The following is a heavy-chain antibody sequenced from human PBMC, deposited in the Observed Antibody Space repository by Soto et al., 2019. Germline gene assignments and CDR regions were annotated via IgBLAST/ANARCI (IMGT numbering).Heavy chain of an antibody. D-gene: IGHD2-21*01. CDR3: AKDTEHQPQGSAFDI. J-gene: IGHJ3*02. CDR2: ISWNSDSI. V-gene: IGHV3-9*01. CDR1: GFTFDDYA. Sequence: EVQLVESGGGLVQPGRSLRLSCAASGFTFDDYAMHWVRQAPGKGLEWVSGISWNSDSIGYADSVKGRFTISRDNAKNSLYVQMNSLRAEDTALYYCAKDTEHQPQGSAFDIWGQGTMVTVSS.